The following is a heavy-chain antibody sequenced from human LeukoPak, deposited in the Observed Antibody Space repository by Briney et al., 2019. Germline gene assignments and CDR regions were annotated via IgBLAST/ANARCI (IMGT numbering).Heavy chain of an antibody. J-gene: IGHJ6*03. CDR2: IYYSGST. D-gene: IGHD2-2*01. CDR3: ARHLPLDCSSTSCYYMDV. CDR1: GGSISSYY. Sequence: NPSETLSLTCTVSGGSISSYYWSWIRQPPGKGLEWIGYIYYSGSTNYNPSLKSRVTISVDTSKNQFSLKLSSVTAADTAVYYCARHLPLDCSSTSCYYMDVWGKGTTVTVSS. V-gene: IGHV4-59*08.